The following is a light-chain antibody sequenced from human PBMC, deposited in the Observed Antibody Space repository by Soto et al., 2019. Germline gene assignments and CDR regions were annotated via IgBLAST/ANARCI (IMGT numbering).Light chain of an antibody. Sequence: DVVLTQSPLALPVTLGQPASISCRSSQSLIYSDGNTYLNWFLQRPGQSPRRLIYKVSNRDSGVPDRFSGSGSGTDFTLKISRVEAEDVGVYYCMQRTHWPRTFGQGTKMEI. CDR1: QSLIYSDGNTY. CDR3: MQRTHWPRT. J-gene: IGKJ1*01. V-gene: IGKV2-30*01. CDR2: KVS.